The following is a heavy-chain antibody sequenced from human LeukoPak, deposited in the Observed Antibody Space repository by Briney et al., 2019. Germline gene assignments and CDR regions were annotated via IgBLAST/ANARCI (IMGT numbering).Heavy chain of an antibody. CDR3: ARDDIGYCSSTSCYSRAFDI. V-gene: IGHV4-59*01. J-gene: IGHJ3*02. CDR2: IYYSGST. D-gene: IGHD2-2*01. CDR1: GGSISSYY. Sequence: SETLSLTCTVSGGSISSYYWSWIRQPPGKGLEWIGYIYYSGSTNYNPSLKSRVTISVDTSKNQLSLKLSSVTAADTAVYYCARDDIGYCSSTSCYSRAFDIWGQGTMVTVSS.